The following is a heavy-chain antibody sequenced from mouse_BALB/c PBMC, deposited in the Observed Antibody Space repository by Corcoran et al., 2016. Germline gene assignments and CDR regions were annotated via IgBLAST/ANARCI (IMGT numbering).Heavy chain of an antibody. CDR2: IFPGSGNT. CDR3: AKTARATYYFDY. CDR1: GYSFTSYY. Sequence: QVQLQQSGPELVKPGASVKISCKASGYSFTSYYIHWVKQRPGQGLEWIGWIFPGSGNTKYNEKFKGKATLTADTSSSTAYMQLSSLTSEASAVYFCAKTARATYYFDYWGQGTTLTVSS. J-gene: IGHJ2*01. V-gene: IGHV1-66*01. D-gene: IGHD3-2*01.